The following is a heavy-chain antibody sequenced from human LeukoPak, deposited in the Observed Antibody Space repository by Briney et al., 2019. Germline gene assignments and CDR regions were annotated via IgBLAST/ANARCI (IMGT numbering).Heavy chain of an antibody. J-gene: IGHJ5*02. D-gene: IGHD6-6*01. CDR1: EFTFSSYD. CDR2: ISNSGGTT. Sequence: GGSLRLSCAASEFTFSSYDMNWVRQAPGKGLEWVSGISNSGGTTYYADSVKGRFTISRDNSKNTLYLQMNSLRAEDTAVYYCARSSSLNWFDPWGQGTLVTVSS. CDR3: ARSSSLNWFDP. V-gene: IGHV3-23*01.